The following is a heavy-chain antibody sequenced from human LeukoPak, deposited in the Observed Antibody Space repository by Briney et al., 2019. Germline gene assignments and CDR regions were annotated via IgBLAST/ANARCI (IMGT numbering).Heavy chain of an antibody. D-gene: IGHD1-26*01. Sequence: GRSLRLSCAASGFTFDDYAMHWVRHAPGKGLEWVSGISWNSGSIGYADSVKGRFTISRDNAKNSLYLQMNSLRAEDTALYYCAKDIRMGVGANSFDIWGQGTMVTVSS. V-gene: IGHV3-9*01. CDR2: ISWNSGSI. CDR3: AKDIRMGVGANSFDI. J-gene: IGHJ3*02. CDR1: GFTFDDYA.